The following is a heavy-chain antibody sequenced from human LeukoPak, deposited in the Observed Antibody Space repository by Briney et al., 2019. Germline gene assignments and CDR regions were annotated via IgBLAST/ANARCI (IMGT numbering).Heavy chain of an antibody. CDR3: ARGQGYCSGGSCYSSPNYYYYYMDV. V-gene: IGHV4-34*01. CDR1: GGSFGGYY. J-gene: IGHJ6*03. D-gene: IGHD2-15*01. CDR2: INHSGST. Sequence: PSETLSLTCAVYGGSFGGYYWGWIRQPPGKGLEWIGEINHSGSTNYNPSLKSRVTISVDTSKNQFSLKLSSVTAADTAVYYCARGQGYCSGGSCYSSPNYYYYYMDVWGKGTTVTVSS.